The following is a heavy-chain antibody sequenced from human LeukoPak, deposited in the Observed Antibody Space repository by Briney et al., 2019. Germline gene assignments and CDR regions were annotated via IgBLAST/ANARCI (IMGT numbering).Heavy chain of an antibody. CDR2: TRSKVYGGTT. D-gene: IGHD3-16*01. V-gene: IGHV3-49*04. Sequence: GGSLRLSCTFSGLSFSDSAVTWVRHGPGRGLEWIGCTRSKVYGGTTEYAASVKGRITISRDESKSIAYLQMDSLTTEDTAVYFCARGERDFDYWGQGTLVTVSS. CDR3: ARGERDFDY. CDR1: GLSFSDSA. J-gene: IGHJ4*02.